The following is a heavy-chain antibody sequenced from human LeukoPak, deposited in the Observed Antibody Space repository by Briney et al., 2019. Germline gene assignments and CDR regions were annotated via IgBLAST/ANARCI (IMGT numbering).Heavy chain of an antibody. CDR3: ARTSIAARSVDY. V-gene: IGHV3-30*03. D-gene: IGHD6-6*01. Sequence: GGSLRLSCAASGFTFSSYGMHWVRQAPGKGLEWVAVISYDGSNKYYADSVKGRFTISRDNAKNSLYLQMNSLRAEDTAVYYCARTSIAARSVDYWGQGTLVTVSS. CDR2: ISYDGSNK. J-gene: IGHJ4*02. CDR1: GFTFSSYG.